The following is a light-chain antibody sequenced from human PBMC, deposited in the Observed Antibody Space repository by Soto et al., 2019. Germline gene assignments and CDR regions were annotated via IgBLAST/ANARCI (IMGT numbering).Light chain of an antibody. V-gene: IGLV2-11*01. CDR3: CSYAGRYTYV. J-gene: IGLJ1*01. CDR2: DVS. Sequence: QSVLTQPRLVSGSPGQSVTISCTGASSDVGGYNYVSWYQQHPGKAPKLMIYDVSKLPSGVPDRFSGSKSGNTASLTISGLQTEDEADYYCCSYAGRYTYVFGTGTKLTVL. CDR1: SSDVGGYNY.